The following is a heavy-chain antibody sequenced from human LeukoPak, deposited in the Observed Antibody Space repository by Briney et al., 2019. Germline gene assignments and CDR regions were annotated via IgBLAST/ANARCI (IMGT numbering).Heavy chain of an antibody. CDR2: ISGSSSTI. V-gene: IGHV3-48*01. CDR3: ARVGVITQLDY. D-gene: IGHD1-14*01. Sequence: GGSLRLSCAASGFTFSSYSMNWVRQAPGKGLEWVSYISGSSSTIYYADSVKGRFTISRDNAKNSLYLQMNSLRAEDTAVYYCARVGVITQLDYWGQGTPVTVSS. J-gene: IGHJ4*02. CDR1: GFTFSSYS.